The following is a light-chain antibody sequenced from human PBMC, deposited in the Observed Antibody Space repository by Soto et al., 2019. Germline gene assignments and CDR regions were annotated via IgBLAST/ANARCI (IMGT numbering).Light chain of an antibody. CDR3: QQRSNWPPSIT. CDR1: QSVTTY. CDR2: DAS. Sequence: EIVLTQSPGTLSLSPGEGATLSCRASQSVTTYLAWYQQKPGQAPRLLIYDASTRATGIPARFSGSGSGTDFTLTIGSLEPEDFAVYYCQQRSNWPPSITFGQGTRLEIK. V-gene: IGKV3-11*01. J-gene: IGKJ5*01.